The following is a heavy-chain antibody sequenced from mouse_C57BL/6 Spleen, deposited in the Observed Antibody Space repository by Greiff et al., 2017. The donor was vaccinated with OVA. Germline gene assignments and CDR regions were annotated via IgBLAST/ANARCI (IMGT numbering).Heavy chain of an antibody. V-gene: IGHV1-82*01. CDR2: IYPGDGDT. J-gene: IGHJ2*01. D-gene: IGHD2-2*01. CDR3: ARSREVTTPCDY. CDR1: GYAFSSSW. Sequence: QVQLKQSGPELVKPGASVKISCKASGYAFSSSWMNWVKQRPGKGLEWIGRIYPGDGDTNYNGKFKGKATLTADKSSSTAYMQLSSLTSEDSAVYFCARSREVTTPCDYWGQGTTLTVAS.